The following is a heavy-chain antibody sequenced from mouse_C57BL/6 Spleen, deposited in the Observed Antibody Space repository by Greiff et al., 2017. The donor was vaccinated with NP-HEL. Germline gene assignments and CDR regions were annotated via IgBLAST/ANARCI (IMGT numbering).Heavy chain of an antibody. V-gene: IGHV1-15*01. CDR3: TRGGDWGAY. CDR2: IDPETGGT. Sequence: VQLVESGAELVRPGASVTLSCKASGYTFTDYEMHWVKQTPVHGLEWIGAIDPETGGTAYNQKFKGKAILTADKSSSTAYMELRSLTSEDSAVYYCTRGGDWGAYWGQGTLVTVSA. D-gene: IGHD4-1*01. CDR1: GYTFTDYE. J-gene: IGHJ3*01.